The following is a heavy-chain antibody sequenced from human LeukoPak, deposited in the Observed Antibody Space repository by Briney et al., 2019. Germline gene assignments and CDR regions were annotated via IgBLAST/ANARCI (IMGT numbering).Heavy chain of an antibody. J-gene: IGHJ4*02. CDR2: IYYSGST. CDR3: ARWVRGARRPDY. CDR1: GGSISSTSYY. V-gene: IGHV4-31*03. D-gene: IGHD2-21*01. Sequence: TSETLSLTCTVSGGSISSTSYYWGWIRQPPGKGLEWIGYIYYSGSTYYNPSLESRVTFSVDTSENQFSLNLSSVNAADTAVYYRARWVRGARRPDYWGQGTPVTVSS.